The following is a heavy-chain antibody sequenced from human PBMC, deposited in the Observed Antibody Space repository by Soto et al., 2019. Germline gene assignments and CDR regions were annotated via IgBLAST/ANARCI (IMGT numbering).Heavy chain of an antibody. V-gene: IGHV1-18*01. CDR1: GYTFTTYG. CDR2: INGYNGNA. Sequence: QVQLVQSGAEVKKPGASVTVSCKASGYTFTTYGVSWVRQAPGQGLEWLGWINGYNGNAKYAENLEGRVPRTTHTSTSTAYRELRRLRSDDTAVYYWARMGDPPYYYYGMDVWGQGTTVTVSS. CDR3: ARMGDPPYYYYGMDV. J-gene: IGHJ6*02. D-gene: IGHD3-16*01.